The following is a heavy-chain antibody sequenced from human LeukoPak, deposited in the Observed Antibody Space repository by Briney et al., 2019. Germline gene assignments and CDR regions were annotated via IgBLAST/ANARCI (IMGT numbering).Heavy chain of an antibody. CDR2: IYYSGST. V-gene: IGHV4-59*01. CDR1: GGSISSYY. Sequence: SETLSLTCTVSGGSISSYYWSWIRQPPGKGLEWIGYIYYSGSTNYNPSLKSRVTISVDTSKNQFSLKLSSVTAADTAVYYCARDIYRGDASDIWGQGTMVTVSS. CDR3: ARDIYRGDASDI. D-gene: IGHD1-14*01. J-gene: IGHJ3*02.